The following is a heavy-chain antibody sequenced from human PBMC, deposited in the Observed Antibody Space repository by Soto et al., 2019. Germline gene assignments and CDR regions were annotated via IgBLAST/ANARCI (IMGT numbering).Heavy chain of an antibody. D-gene: IGHD3-16*01. V-gene: IGHV4-59*01. Sequence: QVRLQESGPGLVKPSETLSLTCIVSGGSMNSYHWSWIRQPPGKRLEWIGYFYSTGSTDYNPSLRSRVSISGDTSKNQFSLTLNSLTAADTAVYYCARGRGSYPGGNFDYWGQGTLVTVSS. J-gene: IGHJ4*02. CDR1: GGSMNSYH. CDR2: FYSTGST. CDR3: ARGRGSYPGGNFDY.